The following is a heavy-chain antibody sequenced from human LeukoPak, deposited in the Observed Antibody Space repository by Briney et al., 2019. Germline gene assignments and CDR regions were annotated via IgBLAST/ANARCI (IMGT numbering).Heavy chain of an antibody. Sequence: GGSLRLSCAASGFTFSSYEMNWVRQAPGKGLYWVSYISSSGSTIYYADSVKGRFTISRDNAKNSLYLQMNSLRAEDTAVYYRARSLRRYYYDSSGYYGNFDYWGQGTLVTVSS. J-gene: IGHJ4*02. V-gene: IGHV3-48*03. CDR1: GFTFSSYE. D-gene: IGHD3-22*01. CDR2: ISSSGSTI. CDR3: ARSLRRYYYDSSGYYGNFDY.